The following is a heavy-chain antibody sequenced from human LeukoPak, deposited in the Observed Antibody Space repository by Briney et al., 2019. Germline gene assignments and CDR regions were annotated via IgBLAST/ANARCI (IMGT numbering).Heavy chain of an antibody. CDR3: TRDTSSGWYGAFDI. V-gene: IGHV4-59*01. CDR2: IYYSGST. CDR1: GGSISSYY. Sequence: PSETLSLICTVSGGSISSYYWSWIRQPPGKGLEWIGYIYYSGSTNYNPSLKSRVTISVDTSKNQFSLKLSSVTAADTAVYYCTRDTSSGWYGAFDIWGQGTMVTVSS. D-gene: IGHD6-19*01. J-gene: IGHJ3*02.